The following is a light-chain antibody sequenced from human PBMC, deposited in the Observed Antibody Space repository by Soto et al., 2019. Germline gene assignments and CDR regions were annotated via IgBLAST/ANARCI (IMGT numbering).Light chain of an antibody. J-gene: IGKJ1*01. CDR1: QSVSSSY. CDR3: QQYDSSGT. CDR2: CAS. Sequence: TLSLSPGERATLSCRASQSVSSSYLAWYQQKPGQAPRLLIYCASSRATGIPDRFSGSGSGTDFTLTISRLEPEDFAVYYCQQYDSSGTLDQGTKVDIK. V-gene: IGKV3-20*01.